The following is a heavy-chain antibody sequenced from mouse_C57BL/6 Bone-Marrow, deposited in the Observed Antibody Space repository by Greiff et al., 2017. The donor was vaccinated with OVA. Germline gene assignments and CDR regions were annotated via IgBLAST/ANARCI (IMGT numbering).Heavy chain of an antibody. Sequence: VQVVESGAELARPGASVKLSCKASGYTFTSYGISWVKQRTGQGLEWIGEIYPRSGNTYYNEKFKGKATLTADKSSSTAYMELRSLTSEDSAVYFCARGYYGSSPYWYFDVWGKGTTVTVSS. CDR2: IYPRSGNT. CDR3: ARGYYGSSPYWYFDV. V-gene: IGHV1-81*01. CDR1: GYTFTSYG. J-gene: IGHJ1*03. D-gene: IGHD1-1*01.